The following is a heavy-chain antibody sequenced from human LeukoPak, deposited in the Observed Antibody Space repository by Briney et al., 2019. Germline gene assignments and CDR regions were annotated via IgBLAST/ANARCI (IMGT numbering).Heavy chain of an antibody. V-gene: IGHV1-46*01. J-gene: IGHJ4*02. CDR1: GYTFTSYY. D-gene: IGHD3-3*02. Sequence: ASVKVSCKASGYTFTSYYMHWVRQAPGQGLEWMGIINPSGGSTSYAQKFQGRVTITRDTSASTAYMELSSLRSEDTAVYYCARSTIYGDFDYWGQGTLVTVSS. CDR2: INPSGGST. CDR3: ARSTIYGDFDY.